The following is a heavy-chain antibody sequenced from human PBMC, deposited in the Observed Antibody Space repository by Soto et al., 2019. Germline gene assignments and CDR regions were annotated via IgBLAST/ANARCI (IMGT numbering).Heavy chain of an antibody. CDR2: ISDSSNTI. CDR1: GFTFNSHT. CDR3: TSELGY. J-gene: IGHJ4*02. Sequence: EVQLVESGGGLVQPGGSLRLSCAASGFTFNSHTMNWVRQAPGKGLEWLSFISDSSNTIYYADSVKGRFTISRDNAKNSLYLQMNSLRAEDPAVYYCTSELGYWGQGTLVTVSA. V-gene: IGHV3-48*04.